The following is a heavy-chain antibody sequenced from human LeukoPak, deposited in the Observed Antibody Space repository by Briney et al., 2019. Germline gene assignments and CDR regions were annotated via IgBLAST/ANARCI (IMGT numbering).Heavy chain of an antibody. CDR3: AREEGPSFDC. CDR1: GFTFHNHG. V-gene: IGHV3-20*04. CDR2: LNWNGDRT. Sequence: GGSLRLSCAASGFTFHNHGMSWVRQAPGKGLEWVSALNWNGDRTGYADSVKGRFTISRDNAKKSLYLQMNSLTAEDTASYYCAREEGPSFDCWGQGTLVTVSS. J-gene: IGHJ4*02.